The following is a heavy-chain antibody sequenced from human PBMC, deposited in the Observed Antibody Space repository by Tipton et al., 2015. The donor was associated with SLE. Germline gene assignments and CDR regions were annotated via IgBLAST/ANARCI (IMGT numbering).Heavy chain of an antibody. J-gene: IGHJ5*02. D-gene: IGHD4-23*01. CDR1: GGSIGSDNDY. CDR3: ARGGTGDGRNPFDP. CDR2: IYYSGRT. Sequence: TLSLTCTVSGGSIGSDNDYWGWIRQPPGKGLEWIGSIYYSGRTYYNPSLKSRVTISLDPPKNQFSLKLTSVTAADTAVYYCARGGTGDGRNPFDPWGQGTLVTVSS. V-gene: IGHV4-39*07.